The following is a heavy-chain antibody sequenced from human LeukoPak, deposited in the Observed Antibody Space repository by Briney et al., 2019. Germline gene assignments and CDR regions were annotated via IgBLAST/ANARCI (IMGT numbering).Heavy chain of an antibody. CDR1: GGTFSSYA. CDR3: ASLTYYYGSGSQADFDY. J-gene: IGHJ4*02. D-gene: IGHD3-10*01. V-gene: IGHV1-69*04. Sequence: ASVKVSCKASGGTFSSYAISWVRQAPGQGLEWMGRIIPIFGIANYAQKFQGRVMITADKSTSTAYMELSSLRSEDTAVYYCASLTYYYGSGSQADFDYWGQGTLVTDSS. CDR2: IIPIFGIA.